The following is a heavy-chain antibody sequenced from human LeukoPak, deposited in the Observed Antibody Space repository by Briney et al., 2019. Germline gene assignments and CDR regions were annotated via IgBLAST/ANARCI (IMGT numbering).Heavy chain of an antibody. CDR2: INPNSGDT. V-gene: IGHV1-2*02. D-gene: IGHD6-13*01. J-gene: IGHJ4*01. CDR1: GYTFTGYY. CDR3: SRTAAGTSAYGY. Sequence: ASVKVSCKASGYTFTGYYMHWVRQAPGQGLEWMGWINPNSGDTHYVQKFQGRVTMTTDTSISTAYMELSRLRSDDTAVYYCSRTAAGTSAYGYWGQEPWSPSPQ.